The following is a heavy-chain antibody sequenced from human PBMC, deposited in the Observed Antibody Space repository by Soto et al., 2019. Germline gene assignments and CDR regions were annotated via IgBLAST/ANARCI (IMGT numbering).Heavy chain of an antibody. Sequence: GGSLRLSCAVSGFTFSNYALTWVRQAPGKGLEWVSSISDSGSNTYYADSVKGRFTVSRDNSKNKLYLQMHSLRAEDTAVYYCAKDPWMATNSWTWAVDYWGQGTLVTVSS. CDR3: AKDPWMATNSWTWAVDY. CDR1: GFTFSNYA. J-gene: IGHJ4*02. CDR2: ISDSGSNT. D-gene: IGHD5-12*01. V-gene: IGHV3-23*01.